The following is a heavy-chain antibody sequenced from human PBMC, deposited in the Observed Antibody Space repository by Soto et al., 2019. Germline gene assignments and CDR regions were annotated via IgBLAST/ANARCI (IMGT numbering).Heavy chain of an antibody. Sequence: GGSLRLSCAASGFTFRSFTMNWVRQAPGKGLEWVSTISSNSAYIYYTDALRGRFTISRDNAKNSLHLQMNSLRAEDTAVYYCTRDSSRDSSARGWFDPWGPGTLVTVSS. V-gene: IGHV3-21*01. J-gene: IGHJ5*02. CDR1: GFTFRSFT. CDR2: ISSNSAYI. CDR3: TRDSSRDSSARGWFDP. D-gene: IGHD6-13*01.